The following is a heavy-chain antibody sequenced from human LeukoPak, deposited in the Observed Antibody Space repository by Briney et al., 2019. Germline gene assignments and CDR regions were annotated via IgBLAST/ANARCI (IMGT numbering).Heavy chain of an antibody. Sequence: GGSLRLSCAASGFTFSSYGMHWVRQAPGKGLEWVAVIWYDGSDKYYADSVKGRFTISRDNAKNTLYLQMNSLRAEDTAIYYCARDSYSSGWYLNFDQWGQGTLVTVSS. J-gene: IGHJ4*02. V-gene: IGHV3-33*01. CDR3: ARDSYSSGWYLNFDQ. D-gene: IGHD6-19*01. CDR1: GFTFSSYG. CDR2: IWYDGSDK.